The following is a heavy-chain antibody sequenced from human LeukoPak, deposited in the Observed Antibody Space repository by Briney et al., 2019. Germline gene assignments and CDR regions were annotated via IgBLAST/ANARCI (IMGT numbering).Heavy chain of an antibody. CDR3: ARTTSGSLGLFDY. D-gene: IGHD1-26*01. CDR2: IYYSGST. J-gene: IGHJ4*02. V-gene: IGHV4-59*01. CDR1: GGSISSYY. Sequence: SETLSLTCTVSGGSISSYYWSWIRQPPGKGLEWIGYIYYSGSTNYNPSLKSRVTISVDTSKNQSSLKLSSVTAADTAVYYCARTTSGSLGLFDYWGQGTLVTVSS.